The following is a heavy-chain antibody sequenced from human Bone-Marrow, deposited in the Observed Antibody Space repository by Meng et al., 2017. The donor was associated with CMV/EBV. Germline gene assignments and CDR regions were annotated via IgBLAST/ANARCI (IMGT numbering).Heavy chain of an antibody. J-gene: IGHJ4*02. Sequence: GQLQEPGPGLVKPSQILSPTCTVSGGSSSIGSYYWNWIRQPAGKGLEWIGRTHTSGNTNYNPSLKSRVTISVDTSKNQLSLKVTSVTAADTAVYYCARGDRVELEPFDYWGRGILVTVSS. CDR3: ARGDRVELEPFDY. V-gene: IGHV4-61*02. CDR2: THTSGNT. CDR1: GGSSSIGSYY. D-gene: IGHD1-1*01.